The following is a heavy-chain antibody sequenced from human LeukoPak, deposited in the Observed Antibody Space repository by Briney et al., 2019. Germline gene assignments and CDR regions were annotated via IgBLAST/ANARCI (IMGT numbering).Heavy chain of an antibody. CDR1: GFTFRSYW. CDR3: ARAFRRFHY. Sequence: GGSLRLSCAASGFTFRSYWMTWVRQAPGKGLEWVANIKLDGSEKYYVDSVKGRFTISRDNAKNSLYLQMNSLRAEDSAVYYCARAFRRFHYWGQGTLVTVSS. V-gene: IGHV3-7*01. CDR2: IKLDGSEK. J-gene: IGHJ4*02.